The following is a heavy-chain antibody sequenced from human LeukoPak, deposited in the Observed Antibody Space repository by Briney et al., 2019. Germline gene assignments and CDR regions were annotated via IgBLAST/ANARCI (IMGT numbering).Heavy chain of an antibody. CDR3: ARRESSGWYLARWFDP. J-gene: IGHJ5*02. CDR1: GGSFSGDY. CDR2: IKHSGST. D-gene: IGHD6-19*01. Sequence: KPSESLSLTCAVYGGSFSGDYWSWIRQPPGEGREWIGEIKHSGSTNYNASLKSRVTISVDTSKNQFSLKLSSVTAADTAVYYCARRESSGWYLARWFDPWGQGTLVTVSS. V-gene: IGHV4-34*01.